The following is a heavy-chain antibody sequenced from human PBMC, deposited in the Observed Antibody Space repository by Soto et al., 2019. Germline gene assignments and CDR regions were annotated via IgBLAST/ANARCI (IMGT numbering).Heavy chain of an antibody. D-gene: IGHD3-3*01. CDR1: GFTFSSYA. V-gene: IGHV3-23*01. Sequence: GGSLRLSCAASGFTFSSYAMSWVRQAPGNGLEWVSAISGSGGSTYYADSVKGRFTISRDNSKNTLYLQMNSLRAEDTAVYYSARSYYDFWGVYYTWLDYYGPGSRREYNWFDPWGQGPLVTVSS. J-gene: IGHJ5*02. CDR3: ARSYYDFWGVYYTWLDYYGPGSRREYNWFDP. CDR2: ISGSGGST.